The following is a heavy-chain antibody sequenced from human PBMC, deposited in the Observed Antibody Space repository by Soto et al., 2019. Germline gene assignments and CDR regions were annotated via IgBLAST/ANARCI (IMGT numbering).Heavy chain of an antibody. J-gene: IGHJ5*02. D-gene: IGHD6-13*01. CDR2: VSISGSK. Sequence: QLLLQETGPGLVKPSETLPLTCTVSGDSVSNSGYYWGWIRQSPEKRLEWFGRVSISGSKYYNPTLRCRVTFSVDTSKTLISLKLRSVTAADTAVYYCARGSTWQGRDWFDPGGQGPLFTVSS. CDR1: GDSVSNSGYY. V-gene: IGHV4-39*01. CDR3: ARGSTWQGRDWFDP.